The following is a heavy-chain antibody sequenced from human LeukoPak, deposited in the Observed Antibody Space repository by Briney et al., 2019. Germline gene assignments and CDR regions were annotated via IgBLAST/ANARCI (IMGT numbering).Heavy chain of an antibody. CDR2: IYTSGST. CDR3: AREDRGSGGDY. D-gene: IGHD2-15*01. CDR1: GGSISSGSYY. J-gene: IGHJ4*02. Sequence: SETLSLTCTVSGGSISSGSYYWSWVRQPAGKGLEWIGRIYTSGSTNYNPSLKSRVTISVDTSKNQFSLKLSSVTAADTAVYYCAREDRGSGGDYWGQGTLVTVSS. V-gene: IGHV4-61*02.